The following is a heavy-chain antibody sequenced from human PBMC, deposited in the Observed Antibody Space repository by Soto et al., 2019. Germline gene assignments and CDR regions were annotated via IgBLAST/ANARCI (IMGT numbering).Heavy chain of an antibody. CDR3: ARVDDYGDYRWFDP. D-gene: IGHD4-17*01. CDR2: IIPIFGTA. V-gene: IGHV1-69*06. J-gene: IGHJ5*02. Sequence: SVKVSCKASGGTFSSYSISWVLQAPGQGLEWMGGIIPIFGTANYAQKFQGRVTITADKSTSTAYMELSSLRSEDTAVYYCARVDDYGDYRWFDPWGQGTLVTVSS. CDR1: GGTFSSYS.